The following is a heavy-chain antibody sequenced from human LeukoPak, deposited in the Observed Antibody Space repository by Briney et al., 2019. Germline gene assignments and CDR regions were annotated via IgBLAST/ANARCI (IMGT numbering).Heavy chain of an antibody. CDR2: IYYSGST. D-gene: IGHD2-15*01. V-gene: IGHV4-59*01. CDR1: GGSISSYY. Sequence: SETLSLTCTVSGGSISSYYWSWIRQPPGKGLEWIGYIYYSGSTNYNPSLKSRVTISVDTSKNQFSLKLSSVTAADTAVYYCASSCSGGSCYSGGDAFDISGQGTMVTVSS. J-gene: IGHJ3*02. CDR3: ASSCSGGSCYSGGDAFDI.